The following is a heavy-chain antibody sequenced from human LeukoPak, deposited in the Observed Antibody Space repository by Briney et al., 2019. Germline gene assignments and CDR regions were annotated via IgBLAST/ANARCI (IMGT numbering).Heavy chain of an antibody. CDR3: AKDLRRIAAYYFDY. CDR2: IYSGGGT. V-gene: IGHV3-66*01. J-gene: IGHJ4*02. Sequence: GGSLRLSCAASGFTVSSNYMSWVRQAPGKGLEWVSVIYSGGGTYYADSVKGRFTISRDNSKNTLYLQTNSLRAEDTAVYYCAKDLRRIAAYYFDYWGQGTLVTVSS. CDR1: GFTVSSNY. D-gene: IGHD6-25*01.